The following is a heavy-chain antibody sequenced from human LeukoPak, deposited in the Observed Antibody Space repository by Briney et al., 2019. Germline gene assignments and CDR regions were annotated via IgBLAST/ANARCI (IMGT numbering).Heavy chain of an antibody. D-gene: IGHD6-13*01. CDR2: INPSGGST. J-gene: IGHJ6*02. Sequence: ASVKCSCKASGYTFTNDYMHWVRQAPGQGLEWMGIINPSGGSTSYAQKFQGRVTMTRDTSTSTVYMELSSLRSEDTAVYYCARVEYSSSWDVWGQGTTVTVSS. V-gene: IGHV1-46*01. CDR1: GYTFTNDY. CDR3: ARVEYSSSWDV.